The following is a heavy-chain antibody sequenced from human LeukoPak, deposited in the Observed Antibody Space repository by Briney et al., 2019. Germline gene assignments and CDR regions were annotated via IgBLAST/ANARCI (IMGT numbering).Heavy chain of an antibody. J-gene: IGHJ4*02. V-gene: IGHV3-74*01. CDR3: ARVSGSSWPFDY. CDR2: INTDGSST. CDR1: GFTFSSYS. Sequence: GGSLRLSCAASGFTFSSYSMNWVRQAPGKGLVWVSRINTDGSSTSYADSVEGRFTISRDNAKNTLYLQMNSLRAEDTAVYYCARVSGSSWPFDYWGQGTLVIVSS. D-gene: IGHD6-13*01.